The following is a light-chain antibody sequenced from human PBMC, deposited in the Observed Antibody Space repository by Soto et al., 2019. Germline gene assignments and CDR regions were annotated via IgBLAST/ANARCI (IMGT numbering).Light chain of an antibody. CDR3: KQYGRSPLT. Sequence: EIVLTQSPGILSFSPGERATLSCRASQSVSSSYLAWYQQKPGQAPRLLIYGASSRATGIPDRFSGSGSGKDFTGTISRLEPEDFAVYYCKQYGRSPLTFGGGSK. V-gene: IGKV3-20*01. J-gene: IGKJ4*01. CDR2: GAS. CDR1: QSVSSSY.